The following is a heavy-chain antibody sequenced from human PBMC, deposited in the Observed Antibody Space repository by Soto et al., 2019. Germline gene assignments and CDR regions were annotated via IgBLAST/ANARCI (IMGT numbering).Heavy chain of an antibody. Sequence: GGSLRLSCAASGFTFSSYGMHWVRQAPGKGLEWVAVISYDGSNKYYADSVKGRFTISRDNSKNTLYLQMNSLRAEDTAVYYCAKDLGGPSHHQNDGGAYWGQGTLVTVSS. CDR2: ISYDGSNK. J-gene: IGHJ4*02. CDR1: GFTFSSYG. V-gene: IGHV3-30*18. D-gene: IGHD1-1*01. CDR3: AKDLGGPSHHQNDGGAY.